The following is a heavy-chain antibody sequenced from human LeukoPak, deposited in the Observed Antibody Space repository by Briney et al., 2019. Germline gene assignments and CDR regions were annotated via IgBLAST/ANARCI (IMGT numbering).Heavy chain of an antibody. J-gene: IGHJ4*02. CDR3: ARERLVDTAKVGWFDY. CDR2: IYYSGST. V-gene: IGHV4-61*01. D-gene: IGHD5-18*01. Sequence: SETLPLTCTVSGGSVSSGSYYWSWIRQPPGKGLEWIGYIYYSGSTNYNPSLKSRVTISVDTSKNQFSLKLSSVTAADTAVYYCARERLVDTAKVGWFDYWGQGTLVTVSS. CDR1: GGSVSSGSYY.